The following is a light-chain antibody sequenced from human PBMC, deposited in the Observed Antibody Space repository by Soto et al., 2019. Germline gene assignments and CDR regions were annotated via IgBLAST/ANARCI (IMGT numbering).Light chain of an antibody. Sequence: QSALTQPPSASGSPGQSVTISCTGTSSDVGRYNYVSWYQQHPGKAPKLMISEVNKRASGVPDRFSGSKSGNTASLTVSGLQAEDEADYYCSSYAGTPFVFGTGPKFTVL. CDR3: SSYAGTPFV. J-gene: IGLJ1*01. CDR2: EVN. CDR1: SSDVGRYNY. V-gene: IGLV2-8*01.